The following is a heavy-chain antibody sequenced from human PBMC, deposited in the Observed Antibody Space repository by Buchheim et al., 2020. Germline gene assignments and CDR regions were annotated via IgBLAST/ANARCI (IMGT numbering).Heavy chain of an antibody. CDR3: ARPDWYDSSGHGWFDP. V-gene: IGHV4-39*01. CDR1: GGSITSSSFS. D-gene: IGHD3-22*01. J-gene: IGHJ5*02. CDR2: FYYGGNV. Sequence: QLQLQESGPGLMKPSETLSLTCSVSGGSITSSSFSWGWIRQPPGRGLEWIGTFYYGGNVYYNSSLNSRVTISVDTSKKQFYLELTSVTAADTAVYYCARPDWYDSSGHGWFDPWGQGAL.